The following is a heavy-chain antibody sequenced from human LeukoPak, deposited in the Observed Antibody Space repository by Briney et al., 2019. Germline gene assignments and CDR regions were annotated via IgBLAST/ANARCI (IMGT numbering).Heavy chain of an antibody. V-gene: IGHV3-23*01. Sequence: GGSLRLSCAASGFTFSSYAMSWVRQAPGKGLEWVSAIIGSGGRTYYADSVKGRFTISRDNSKNTLYLQMNSLRAEDTAVYYCAKDPTMIVVVIPDYWGQGTLVTVSS. J-gene: IGHJ4*02. CDR2: IIGSGGRT. CDR3: AKDPTMIVVVIPDY. CDR1: GFTFSSYA. D-gene: IGHD3-22*01.